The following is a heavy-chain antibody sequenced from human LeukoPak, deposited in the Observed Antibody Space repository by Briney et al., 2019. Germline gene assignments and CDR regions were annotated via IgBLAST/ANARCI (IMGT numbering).Heavy chain of an antibody. CDR3: AKGSPLDLGAGQSYYYGLGV. Sequence: GGSLRLSCAASGFTFSDCWMSWVRQAPGKGLEWVANIKYDGSETYYVDSVKGRFTISRDNSKHTLFLQMSSLRAEDAAVYYCAKGSPLDLGAGQSYYYGLGVWGQGTTVTVSS. J-gene: IGHJ6*02. D-gene: IGHD3-10*01. CDR1: GFTFSDCW. CDR2: IKYDGSET. V-gene: IGHV3-7*03.